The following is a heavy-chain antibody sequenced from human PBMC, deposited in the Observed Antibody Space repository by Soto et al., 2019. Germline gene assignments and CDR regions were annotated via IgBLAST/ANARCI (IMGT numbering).Heavy chain of an antibody. Sequence: GGSLRLSCAASGFTFSSYAMTWVRQAPGKGLEWVSTISGSGFRTYFGESVKGRFTISRDNSWSMLYLQMNSLRGEDAAVYYCAKVSGQNIAMTQGFDYWGQGTLVTVSS. D-gene: IGHD5-18*01. CDR1: GFTFSSYA. J-gene: IGHJ4*02. V-gene: IGHV3-23*01. CDR3: AKVSGQNIAMTQGFDY. CDR2: ISGSGFRT.